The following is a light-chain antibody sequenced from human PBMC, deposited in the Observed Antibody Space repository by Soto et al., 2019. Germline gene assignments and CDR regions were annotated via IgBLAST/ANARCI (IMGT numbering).Light chain of an antibody. CDR2: GAS. V-gene: IGKV3-15*01. J-gene: IGKJ1*01. CDR3: QQYNNWPRT. Sequence: EIVLTQSPDTLSLSPGERATLSCRASQSVTTSLAWYQQKTGQPPRLLIYGASTRATGIPARFSGSGSGTEFTLTISSLQSEDFAVYYCQQYNNWPRTFGQGSKVDIK. CDR1: QSVTTS.